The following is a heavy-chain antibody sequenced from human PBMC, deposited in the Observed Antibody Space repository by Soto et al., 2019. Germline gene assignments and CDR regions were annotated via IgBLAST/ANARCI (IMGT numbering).Heavy chain of an antibody. D-gene: IGHD3-22*01. V-gene: IGHV3-21*01. CDR1: GFTFSSYS. CDR3: ARNRQPYDSSGSQDY. CDR2: ISSSSSYI. Sequence: GSLRLSCAASGFTFSSYSMNWVRQAPGKGLEWVSSISSSSSYIYYADSVKGRFTISRDNAKNSLYLQMNSLRAEDTAVYYCARNRQPYDSSGSQDYWGQGTLVTVSS. J-gene: IGHJ4*02.